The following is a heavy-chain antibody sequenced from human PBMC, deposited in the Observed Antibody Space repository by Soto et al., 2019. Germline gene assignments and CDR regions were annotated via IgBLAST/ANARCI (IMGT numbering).Heavy chain of an antibody. Sequence: PSETLSLTCSVSGGTISGYYWTWIGQPAGKGLEWIGRIYSSGNTKYNPSLQSRVTMSLDTSNNQFSLRLTSVTAADTAVYYCARGQRFSDWFDPWGQGTLVTVSS. J-gene: IGHJ5*02. CDR1: GGTISGYY. CDR3: ARGQRFSDWFDP. CDR2: IYSSGNT. D-gene: IGHD3-3*01. V-gene: IGHV4-4*07.